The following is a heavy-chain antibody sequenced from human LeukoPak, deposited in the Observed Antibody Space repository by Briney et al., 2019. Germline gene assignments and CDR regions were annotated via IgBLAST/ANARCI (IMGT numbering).Heavy chain of an antibody. Sequence: SETLSLTCTVSGGSISNSRYYWGWIRQPPGKGLEWIASIFYGGSTHYNPSLKSRVTILVDTSKNQFSLKLSSVTAADTAVYYCALAKHYYGSGSNPWGQGTLVTVSS. CDR2: IFYGGST. D-gene: IGHD3-10*01. CDR3: ALAKHYYGSGSNP. CDR1: GGSISNSRYY. J-gene: IGHJ5*02. V-gene: IGHV4-39*07.